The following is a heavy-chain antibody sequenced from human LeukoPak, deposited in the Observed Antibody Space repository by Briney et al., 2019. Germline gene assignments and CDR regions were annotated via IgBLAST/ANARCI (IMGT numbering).Heavy chain of an antibody. D-gene: IGHD3-9*01. CDR1: GFTVSSNS. Sequence: GGSLRLSCPASGFTVSSNSMSWVRQAPGKGLEWASVIFSGGNTFYADSVKGRFTISRDSSKNTLYLQMNSLRAEDTAVYYCARDLRYFDWLLSHYYYYYGMDVWGQGTTVTVSS. V-gene: IGHV3-66*01. CDR2: IFSGGNT. CDR3: ARDLRYFDWLLSHYYYYYGMDV. J-gene: IGHJ6*02.